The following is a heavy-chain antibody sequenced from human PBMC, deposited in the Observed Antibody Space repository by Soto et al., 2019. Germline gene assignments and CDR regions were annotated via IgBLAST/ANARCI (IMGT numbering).Heavy chain of an antibody. CDR2: ISGSGGST. D-gene: IGHD6-19*01. Sequence: EVQLLESGGGLVQPGGSLRLSCAASGFTFSSYAMSWVRQAPGKGLEWVSAISGSGGSTYYADSVKGRFTISRDNSKNTLYLQMNSLRAEDTAVYYCSRRIAVAGRGRAFDIWGQGTMVTVSS. CDR3: SRRIAVAGRGRAFDI. V-gene: IGHV3-23*01. CDR1: GFTFSSYA. J-gene: IGHJ3*02.